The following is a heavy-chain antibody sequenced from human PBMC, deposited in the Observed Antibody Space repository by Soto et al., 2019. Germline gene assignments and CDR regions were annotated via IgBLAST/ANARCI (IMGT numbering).Heavy chain of an antibody. CDR2: IYYSGST. D-gene: IGHD6-13*01. V-gene: IGHV4-30-4*01. CDR3: AREDAAAAAGYYYYYYGMDV. Sequence: PSETLSLTCTVSGGSISSGDYYWSWIRQPPGKGLEWIGYIYYSGSTYYNPSLKSRVTISVDTSKNQSSLKLSSVTAADTAVYYCAREDAAAAAGYYYYYYGMDVWGQGTTVAVS. CDR1: GGSISSGDYY. J-gene: IGHJ6*02.